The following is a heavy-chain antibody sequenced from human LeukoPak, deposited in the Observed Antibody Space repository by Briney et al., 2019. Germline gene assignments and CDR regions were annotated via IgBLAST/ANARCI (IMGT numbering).Heavy chain of an antibody. J-gene: IGHJ4*02. Sequence: GGSLRLSCAVSGFTVSSSYMTWVRQAPGKGLEWVSVIYSGGSTYYADSVQDRFTISRDNSNNTVYLQMNSLRAEDTAVYYCARDRSGSYDFWGQGTLITVSS. CDR2: IYSGGST. D-gene: IGHD1-26*01. V-gene: IGHV3-66*01. CDR3: ARDRSGSYDF. CDR1: GFTVSSSY.